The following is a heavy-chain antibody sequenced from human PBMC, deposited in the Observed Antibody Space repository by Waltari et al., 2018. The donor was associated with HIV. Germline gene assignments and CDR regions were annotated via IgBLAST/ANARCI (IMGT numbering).Heavy chain of an antibody. CDR2: ISSSGSTI. Sequence: EVQLVASGGGLVQPGGSLRLSCAASGFTFRSYSMNWVRQAPGKGLEWVSYISSSGSTIYYADAVRGRFTISRDNAKNSLYLQLNSLRAEDTAVYYCARDYSGTYADFDYWGQGTLVTVSS. J-gene: IGHJ4*02. CDR1: GFTFRSYS. V-gene: IGHV3-48*01. CDR3: ARDYSGTYADFDY. D-gene: IGHD1-26*01.